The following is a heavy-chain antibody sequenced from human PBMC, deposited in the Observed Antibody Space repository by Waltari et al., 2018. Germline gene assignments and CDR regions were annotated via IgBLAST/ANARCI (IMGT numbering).Heavy chain of an antibody. Sequence: QVQLVQSGAEVKKPGASVKVSCKASGYTFTGYYMHWVRQAPGQGLEWMGWINPNSGGTNYAQKFQGRVTMTRDTSISTAYMELSRLRSDDTAVYYCARALRLWSGYYRGYYFDYWGQGTLVTVSS. J-gene: IGHJ4*02. D-gene: IGHD3-3*01. CDR3: ARALRLWSGYYRGYYFDY. CDR2: INPNSGGT. V-gene: IGHV1-2*02. CDR1: GYTFTGYY.